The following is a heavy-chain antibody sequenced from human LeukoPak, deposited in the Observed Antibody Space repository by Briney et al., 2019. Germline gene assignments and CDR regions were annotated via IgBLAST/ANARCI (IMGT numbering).Heavy chain of an antibody. Sequence: SETLSLTCSVSGGSISSGGYSWSWIRQPPGKGLEWIGYTYHSGSTYYNPSLKSRVTISVDRSKNQFSLKLSSVTAADTAVYYCARADDCSGGSCGLLFDYWGQGTLVTVSS. D-gene: IGHD2-15*01. CDR2: TYHSGST. CDR1: GGSISSGGYS. CDR3: ARADDCSGGSCGLLFDY. J-gene: IGHJ4*02. V-gene: IGHV4-30-2*01.